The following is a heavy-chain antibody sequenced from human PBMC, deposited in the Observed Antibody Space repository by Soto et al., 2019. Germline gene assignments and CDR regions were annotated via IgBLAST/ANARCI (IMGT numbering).Heavy chain of an antibody. D-gene: IGHD2-15*01. V-gene: IGHV1-69*01. CDR1: GGTFSSYA. CDR2: IIPIFGTA. Sequence: QVQLVQSGAEVKKPGSSVKVSCKASGGTFSSYAISWVRQAPGQGLEWMGGIIPIFGTANYAQKFQGRVTITADESTSTAYMELSSLRSEDTAAYYCARRKVVAATGGDYFDYWGQGTLVTVSS. J-gene: IGHJ4*02. CDR3: ARRKVVAATGGDYFDY.